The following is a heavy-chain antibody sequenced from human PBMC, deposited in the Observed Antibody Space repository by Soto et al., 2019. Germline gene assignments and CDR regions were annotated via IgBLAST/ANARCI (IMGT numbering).Heavy chain of an antibody. D-gene: IGHD2-2*01. J-gene: IGHJ5*01. CDR2: ISSSTSYV. CDR3: ARDPSEGRVGNWFES. CDR1: GFTFSRYG. V-gene: IGHV3-21*06. Sequence: VGSLRLSCAASGFTFSRYGMNWLRQAPGKGLEWVASISSSTSYVYYADSVKGRFSTSRDNAKNILYLEMYALRSEDTAVYYCARDPSEGRVGNWFESWGQGTLVTVSS.